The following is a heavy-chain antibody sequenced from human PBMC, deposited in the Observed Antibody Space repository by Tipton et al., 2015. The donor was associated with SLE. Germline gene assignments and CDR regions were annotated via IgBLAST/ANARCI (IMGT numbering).Heavy chain of an antibody. CDR1: GGSISSYY. V-gene: IGHV4-59*01. CDR2: IYYSGST. Sequence: TLSLTCTVSGGSISSYYWSWIRQPPGKGLEWIGYIYYSGSTNYNPSLKSRVTISVDTSKNQFSLKLSSVTAADTAVYYCARGPAAGYFDYWGQCTLFTVSS. J-gene: IGHJ4*02. CDR3: ARGPAAGYFDY. D-gene: IGHD3-10*01.